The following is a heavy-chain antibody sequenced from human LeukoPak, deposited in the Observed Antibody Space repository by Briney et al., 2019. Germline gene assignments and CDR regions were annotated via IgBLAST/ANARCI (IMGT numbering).Heavy chain of an antibody. CDR1: GGSFSGYY. Sequence: SETLSLTCAVYGGSFSGYYWSWIRQPPGKGLEWIGEINHSGSTNYNPSLKSRVTISVDTSKNQFSLKLSSVTAADTAVYYCARGSPYYDFWSGYYVRSFDPWGQGTLVTVSS. D-gene: IGHD3-3*01. J-gene: IGHJ5*02. CDR3: ARGSPYYDFWSGYYVRSFDP. CDR2: INHSGST. V-gene: IGHV4-34*01.